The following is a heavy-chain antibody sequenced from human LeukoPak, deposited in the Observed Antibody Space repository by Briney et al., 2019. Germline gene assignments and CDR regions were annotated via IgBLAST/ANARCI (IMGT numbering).Heavy chain of an antibody. CDR1: GFTFSSCA. J-gene: IGHJ4*02. CDR2: ISGSGANT. D-gene: IGHD1-26*01. CDR3: ARGEDAIVGVPGPNY. Sequence: GGSLRLSCAASGFTFSSCAMSWVRQAPGKGLEWVSVISGSGANTYYADSVKGRFTISRDYANNSLFLQMNGLTAEDTAVYYCARGEDAIVGVPGPNYWGQGTLVSVSS. V-gene: IGHV3-23*01.